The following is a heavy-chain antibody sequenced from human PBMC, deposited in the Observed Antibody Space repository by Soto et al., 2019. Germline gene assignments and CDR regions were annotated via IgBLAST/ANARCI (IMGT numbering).Heavy chain of an antibody. CDR2: MNPNSGNT. D-gene: IGHD3-3*01. CDR3: ARRKGITIFGVVTQGSRGMDV. V-gene: IGHV1-8*01. J-gene: IGHJ6*02. CDR1: GYTFTSYD. Sequence: ASVKVSCKASGYTFTSYDINWVRQATGQGLEWMGWMNPNSGNTGYAQKFQGRVTMTRNTSISTAYMELSSLRSEDTAMYYCARRKGITIFGVVTQGSRGMDVWGQGTTGTVSS.